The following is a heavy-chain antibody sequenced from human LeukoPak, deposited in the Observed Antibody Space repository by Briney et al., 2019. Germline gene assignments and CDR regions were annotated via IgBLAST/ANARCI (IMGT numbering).Heavy chain of an antibody. Sequence: GGSLRLSCATSTFTFSSYSMNWVRQAPGKGLEWVSYSEYSGTTSYYADSVKGRFTVSRDNAKDSVYLQMKSLRVEDTAVYYCARNFNAWGQGTLVIVSS. CDR2: SEYSGTTS. CDR3: ARNFNA. D-gene: IGHD3-3*01. J-gene: IGHJ5*02. V-gene: IGHV3-48*04. CDR1: TFTFSSYS.